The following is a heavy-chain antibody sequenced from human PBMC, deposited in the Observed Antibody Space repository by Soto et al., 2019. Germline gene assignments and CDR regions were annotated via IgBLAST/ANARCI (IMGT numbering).Heavy chain of an antibody. V-gene: IGHV3-7*01. CDR1: RFTFSSYW. CDR3: ASTLWSGYSPVSADTLN. Sequence: EVQLVESGGGLVQPGGSLRLSCAASRFTFSSYWMSWVRQAPGKGLEWVANIKPDGSEEYYVDSVKGRFTISRDNAKNSLYLQMNHLRVDDTAVYYCASTLWSGYSPVSADTLNWGQGTLVTVSS. CDR2: IKPDGSEE. D-gene: IGHD3-3*01. J-gene: IGHJ4*02.